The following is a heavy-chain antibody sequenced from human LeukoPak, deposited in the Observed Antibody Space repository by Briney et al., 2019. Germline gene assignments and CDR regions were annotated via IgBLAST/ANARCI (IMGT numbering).Heavy chain of an antibody. J-gene: IGHJ4*02. CDR3: ARVYHYYGSGNYYRTLDY. CDR2: INSDGSTT. D-gene: IGHD3-10*01. Sequence: GGSLRLSCAASGFSFNDYAMHWVRQAPGRGLVWVSRINSDGSTTNYADSVQGRFTISRDNAKNTLYLQMNSLKAEDTAVYYCARVYHYYGSGNYYRTLDYWGQGTLVTVSS. CDR1: GFSFNDYA. V-gene: IGHV3-74*01.